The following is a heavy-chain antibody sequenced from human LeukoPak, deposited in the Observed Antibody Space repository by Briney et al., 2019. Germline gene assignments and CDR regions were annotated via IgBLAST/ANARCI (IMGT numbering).Heavy chain of an antibody. CDR3: ARRGSSSWYGYFQR. J-gene: IGHJ1*01. Sequence: GGSLRLSCAASGFTFSHYGMHWVRQAPGMGLEWVAVIWYDGSYKYYADSVKGRFTISRDNSKSTLYLQMDSLRGEDTAVYYCARRGSSSWYGYFQRWGQGTLVTVSS. V-gene: IGHV3-33*01. D-gene: IGHD6-13*01. CDR2: IWYDGSYK. CDR1: GFTFSHYG.